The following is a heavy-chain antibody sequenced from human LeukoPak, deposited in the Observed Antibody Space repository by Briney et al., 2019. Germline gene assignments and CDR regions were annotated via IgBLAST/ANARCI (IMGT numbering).Heavy chain of an antibody. CDR1: GGSISSYY. D-gene: IGHD3-3*01. CDR2: IYYSGST. Sequence: PSETLSLTCTVSGGSISSYYWSWIRQPPGKGLEWIWYIYYSGSTNYNPSLKSRVTISVDTSKNQFSLKLSSVTAADTAVYYCAREGNFWSGPGDYFDYWGQGTLVTVSS. CDR3: AREGNFWSGPGDYFDY. J-gene: IGHJ4*02. V-gene: IGHV4-59*01.